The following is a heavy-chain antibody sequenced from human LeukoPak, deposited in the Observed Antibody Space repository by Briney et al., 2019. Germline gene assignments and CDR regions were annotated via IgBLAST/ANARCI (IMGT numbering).Heavy chain of an antibody. V-gene: IGHV4-59*08. CDR3: ARHIGDGYNGYYYYGMDV. J-gene: IGHJ6*02. CDR1: GGSISSYY. CDR2: IYYSGST. D-gene: IGHD5-24*01. Sequence: SETLSLTCTVSGGSISSYYWSWIRQPPGKGLEWIGYIYYSGSTNYNPSLKSRVTISVDASKNQFSLKLSSVTAADTAVYYCARHIGDGYNGYYYYGMDVWGQGTTVTVSS.